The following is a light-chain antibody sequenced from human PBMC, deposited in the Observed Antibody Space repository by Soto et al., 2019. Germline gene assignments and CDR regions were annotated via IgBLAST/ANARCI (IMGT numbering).Light chain of an antibody. V-gene: IGLV1-40*01. CDR1: SSNIGAGYD. CDR2: GNS. J-gene: IGLJ1*01. CDR3: QSYDSSLSGFDV. Sequence: QSVLTQPPSVSGAPGQRVTISCTGSSSNIGAGYDVHWYQQLPGTAPKLLIYGNSNRPSGVPDRFSGSKSGTSASLAITGLQAEDEADYSCQSYDSSLSGFDVFGTGTKVTVL.